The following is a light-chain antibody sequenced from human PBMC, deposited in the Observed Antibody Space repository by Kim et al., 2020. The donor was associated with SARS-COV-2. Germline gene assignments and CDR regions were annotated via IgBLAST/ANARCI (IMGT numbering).Light chain of an antibody. CDR3: QQYNNWPPIT. V-gene: IGKV3-15*01. J-gene: IGKJ5*01. CDR1: QSVSSN. CDR2: GAS. Sequence: SPGEGATLSCRASQSVSSNFAWYQQKPRQPPRLLIYGASTRATGIPARFSGSGSGTEFTLPISSLLSEDFAVYYCQQYNNWPPITFGQGTRLEIK.